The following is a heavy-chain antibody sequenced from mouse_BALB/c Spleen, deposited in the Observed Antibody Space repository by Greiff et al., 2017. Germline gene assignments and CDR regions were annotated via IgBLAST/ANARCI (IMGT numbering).Heavy chain of an antibody. V-gene: IGHV14-3*02. Sequence: EVQRVESGAELVKPGASVKLSCTASGFNIKDTYMHWVKQRPEQGLEWIGRIDPANGNTKYDPKFQGKATITADTSSNTAYLQLSSLTSEDTAVYYCARSNYGPDYWGQGTTLTVSS. D-gene: IGHD1-2*01. CDR1: GFNIKDTY. J-gene: IGHJ2*01. CDR2: IDPANGNT. CDR3: ARSNYGPDY.